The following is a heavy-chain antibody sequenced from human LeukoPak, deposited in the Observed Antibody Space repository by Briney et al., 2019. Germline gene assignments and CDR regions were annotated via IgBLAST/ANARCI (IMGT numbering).Heavy chain of an antibody. V-gene: IGHV4-34*01. CDR2: ISHIGDT. J-gene: IGHJ4*02. CDR1: GGSFSGNY. D-gene: IGHD3-10*01. Sequence: SDTLSLTCALYGGSFSGNYWTWIRQAPGKGLEWIGEISHIGDTNYNPSLKSRVTMSLDTSKNQFSLKVTSMTVADTAVYYCARGNRHLAYYGSGSRLPYDSWGQGILVTVSS. CDR3: ARGNRHLAYYGSGSRLPYDS.